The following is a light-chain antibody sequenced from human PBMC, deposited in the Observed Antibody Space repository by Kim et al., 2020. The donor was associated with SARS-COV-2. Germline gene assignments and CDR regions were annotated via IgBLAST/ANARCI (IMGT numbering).Light chain of an antibody. CDR1: NSDIGRYKS. CDR2: HVS. V-gene: IGLV2-14*03. J-gene: IGLJ2*01. CDR3: SSYISSNSLV. Sequence: GQSITISCTGSNSDIGRYKSVAWHQQHPGKAPKLMLYHVSSRPSWVSNRFSGSKSGNTASLTISGLQPDDEADYYCSSYISSNSLVFGGGTKVTVL.